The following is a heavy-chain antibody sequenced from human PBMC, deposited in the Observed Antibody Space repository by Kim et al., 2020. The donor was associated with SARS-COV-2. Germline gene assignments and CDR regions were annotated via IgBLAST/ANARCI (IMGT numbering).Heavy chain of an antibody. V-gene: IGHV3-21*01. Sequence: GGSLRLSCAASGFTFSSYSMNWVRQAPGKGLEWVSSISSSSSYIYYADSVKGRFTISRDNAKNSLYLQMNSLRAEDTAVYYCARVVPAAIGRDSYYYYYGMDVWGQGTTVTVSS. CDR3: ARVVPAAIGRDSYYYYYGMDV. D-gene: IGHD2-2*01. CDR2: ISSSSSYI. J-gene: IGHJ6*02. CDR1: GFTFSSYS.